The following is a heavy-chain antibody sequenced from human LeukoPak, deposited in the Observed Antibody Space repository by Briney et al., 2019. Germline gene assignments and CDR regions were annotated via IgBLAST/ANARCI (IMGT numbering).Heavy chain of an antibody. J-gene: IGHJ4*02. D-gene: IGHD2-21*01. CDR3: ARRGAIYYFDY. Sequence: PGGSVRLSCAASGFTFSSYSMNWVRQAPGKGLEWVSYISSSSSNIYYADYVKGRFTISRYNAKNSLYLQMNSLRAEDTAVYYCARRGAIYYFDYWGQGTLVTVSS. CDR1: GFTFSSYS. CDR2: ISSSSSNI. V-gene: IGHV3-48*01.